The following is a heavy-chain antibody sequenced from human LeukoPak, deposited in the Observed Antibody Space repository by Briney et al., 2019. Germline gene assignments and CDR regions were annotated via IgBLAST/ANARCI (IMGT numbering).Heavy chain of an antibody. J-gene: IGHJ4*02. D-gene: IGHD4-11*01. CDR2: IYYSGST. V-gene: IGHV4-61*01. Sequence: SETLSLSCTVSGGSVSSGSYYWSWIRQPPGKGLEWIGYIYYSGSTNYNPSLKSRVTISVDTSKNQFSLKLSSVTAADTAVYYCARATVTTICPTAHDYWGQGTLVTVSS. CDR1: GGSVSSGSYY. CDR3: ARATVTTICPTAHDY.